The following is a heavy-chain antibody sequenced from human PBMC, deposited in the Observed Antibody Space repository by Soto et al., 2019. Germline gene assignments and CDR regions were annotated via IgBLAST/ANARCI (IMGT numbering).Heavy chain of an antibody. V-gene: IGHV4-59*01. CDR3: ARDRSTTGWYYFDP. CDR2: IYYGGNT. Sequence: SETLSLTCTVSGGSMSSYYWSWIRQPPGKGLEWSGYIYYGGNTNYNPSLKSRVTISLDTSKNQFSLKLSSVTAADTAVYYCARDRSTTGWYYFDPWGQGTLVTVSS. J-gene: IGHJ5*02. D-gene: IGHD6-19*01. CDR1: GGSMSSYY.